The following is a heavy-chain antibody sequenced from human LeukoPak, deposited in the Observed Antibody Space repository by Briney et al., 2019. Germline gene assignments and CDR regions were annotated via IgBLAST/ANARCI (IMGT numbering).Heavy chain of an antibody. Sequence: QTGGSLRLSCAASGFTFSSYGMHWVRQAPGKGLEWVAVISYDGSNKYYADSVKGRFTISRDNSKNTLYLQMNSLRAEDTAVYYCAKEGRTVVTPGRWYYYYGMDVWGQGTTVTVSS. CDR2: ISYDGSNK. CDR1: GFTFSSYG. CDR3: AKEGRTVVTPGRWYYYYGMDV. D-gene: IGHD4-23*01. V-gene: IGHV3-30*18. J-gene: IGHJ6*02.